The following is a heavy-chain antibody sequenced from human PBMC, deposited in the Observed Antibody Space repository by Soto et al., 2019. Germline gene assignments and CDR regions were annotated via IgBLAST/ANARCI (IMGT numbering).Heavy chain of an antibody. Sequence: GGSLRLSCAASGFTFSSYVMHWVRQAPGKGLEWVAVIWYDGSNKYYADSVKGRFTISRENSKNTLYLQMNSLRAEDTAVYYCARDRGYQVPPRPWFAPWGQGTMVTVSS. V-gene: IGHV3-33*01. CDR1: GFTFSSYV. CDR3: ARDRGYQVPPRPWFAP. J-gene: IGHJ5*02. CDR2: IWYDGSNK. D-gene: IGHD2-2*01.